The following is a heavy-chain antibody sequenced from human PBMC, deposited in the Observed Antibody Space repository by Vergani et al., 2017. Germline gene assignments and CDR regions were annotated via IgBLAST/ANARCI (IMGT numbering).Heavy chain of an antibody. D-gene: IGHD1-20*01. Sequence: EVQLLEPGGDLVKPGGSLRLPSTASGFIFSTYAMSWVRQAPGKGLEWVSGISASGAPTYYADSVKGRVTISRDNSKNTLYLQMNSLRVEDTAVYYCARAYGRYDWFDYWGQRTLVTVSS. CDR1: GFIFSTYA. J-gene: IGHJ4*01. CDR2: ISASGAPT. CDR3: ARAYGRYDWFDY. V-gene: IGHV3-23*01.